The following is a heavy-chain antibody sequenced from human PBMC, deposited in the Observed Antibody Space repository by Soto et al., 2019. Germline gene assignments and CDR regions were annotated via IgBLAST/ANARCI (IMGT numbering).Heavy chain of an antibody. CDR2: IRSKAYGGTT. V-gene: IGHV3-49*03. J-gene: IGHJ4*02. CDR1: GFTFGDYA. Sequence: GGSLRLSCTASGFTFGDYAMSWFRQAPGKGLEWVGFIRSKAYGGTTEYAASVKGRFTISRDDSKSIAYLQMNSLKTEDTAVYYCTRCYDILTGSRTFDYWGKGTLVTVSS. CDR3: TRCYDILTGSRTFDY. D-gene: IGHD3-9*01.